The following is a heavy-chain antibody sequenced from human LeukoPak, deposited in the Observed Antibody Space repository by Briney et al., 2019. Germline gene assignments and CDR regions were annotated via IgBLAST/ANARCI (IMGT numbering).Heavy chain of an antibody. D-gene: IGHD1-26*01. CDR2: IYSGGST. CDR1: GFTVTNDY. V-gene: IGHV3-53*01. CDR3: AKVVPYSGSNTWFDP. J-gene: IGHJ5*02. Sequence: GGSLRLSCAVSGFTVTNDYMNWVRQAPGKGLEWVSIIYSGGSTYYGDSAKGRFTSSRDNSKNTLYLEMNSLRVEDTAVYYCAKVVPYSGSNTWFDPWGQGTLVTVSS.